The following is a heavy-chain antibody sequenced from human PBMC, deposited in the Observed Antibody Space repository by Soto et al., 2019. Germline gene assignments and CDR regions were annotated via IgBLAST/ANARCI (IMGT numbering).Heavy chain of an antibody. D-gene: IGHD3-3*01. CDR2: INPNSGGT. V-gene: IGHV1-2*04. Sequence: QVQLVQSGAEVKKPGASVKVSCKASGYTFTGYYMHWVRQAPGQGLEWMGWINPNSGGTNYAQKFQGWVTMTRDTYISTAYMELSRLRSDDTAVYYCARVREGLRFLEWPLFDYWGQGTLVTVSS. CDR3: ARVREGLRFLEWPLFDY. CDR1: GYTFTGYY. J-gene: IGHJ4*02.